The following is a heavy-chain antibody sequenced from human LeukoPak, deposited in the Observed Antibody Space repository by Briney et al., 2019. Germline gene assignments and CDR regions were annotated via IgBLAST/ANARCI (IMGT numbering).Heavy chain of an antibody. CDR1: GDSVSRYDAT. Sequence: SQPLSLTCAISGDSVSRYDATWNWIRQSPSRGLEWLGRTYYRSKWGNDYAVSVKSRITINPDTSKNQFSLHLNSVTPEDTAVYYCARVSSRAFDVWGQGTMVTVSP. V-gene: IGHV6-1*01. J-gene: IGHJ3*01. CDR2: TYYRSKWGN. D-gene: IGHD6-6*01. CDR3: ARVSSRAFDV.